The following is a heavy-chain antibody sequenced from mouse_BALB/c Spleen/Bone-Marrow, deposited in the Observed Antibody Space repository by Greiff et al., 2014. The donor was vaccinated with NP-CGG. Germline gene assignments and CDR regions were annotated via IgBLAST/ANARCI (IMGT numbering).Heavy chain of an antibody. CDR2: IRTKADDRAT. J-gene: IGHJ2*01. CDR1: GFAFSDTW. CDR3: TPHPFDY. Sequence: EVKLEESGGGLVQPGGSMKLSCAASGFAFSDTWLDWVRQSPEKGPEWVAEIRTKADDRATYYAESVKGRFTISRDDSISSVYLQMNSLRAEDTGIYYCTPHPFDYWGQGTTLTVSS. V-gene: IGHV6-6*01.